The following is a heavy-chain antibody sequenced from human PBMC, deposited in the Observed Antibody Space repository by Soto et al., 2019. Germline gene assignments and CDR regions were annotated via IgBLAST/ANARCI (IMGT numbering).Heavy chain of an antibody. Sequence: GGSLRLSCAASGFTISSKYMTWVRQAPGKGLEWVSLIQSGGTTYYLESVKGRFTISRDDARNSLYLQMNSLTVEDTALYYCARDLIYSLDSWGQGTQVTVSS. V-gene: IGHV3-66*01. CDR1: GFTISSKY. J-gene: IGHJ5*01. CDR2: IQSGGTT. D-gene: IGHD4-4*01. CDR3: ARDLIYSLDS.